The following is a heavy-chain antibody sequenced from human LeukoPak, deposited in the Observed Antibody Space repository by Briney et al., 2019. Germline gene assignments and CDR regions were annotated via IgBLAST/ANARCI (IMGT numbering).Heavy chain of an antibody. D-gene: IGHD2/OR15-2a*01. CDR1: GGSLSGYY. V-gene: IGHV4-34*01. CDR3: ARHGGTRISLVEVFYFDY. Sequence: SETLSLTCAVYGGSLSGYYWYWIRQPPEKGLEWIGSVYYTGGTNYSPSLKSRVTISVDTSKNQFSLNLSSVTAADTAVYYCARHGGTRISLVEVFYFDYWGQGALVTVSS. J-gene: IGHJ4*02. CDR2: VYYTGGT.